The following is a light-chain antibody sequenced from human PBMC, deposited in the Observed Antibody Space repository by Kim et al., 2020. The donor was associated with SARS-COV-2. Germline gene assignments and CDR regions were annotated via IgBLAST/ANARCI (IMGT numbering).Light chain of an antibody. CDR1: QNIYTY. Sequence: SASVGDRVTIPCRASQNIYTYLNWYQQKPGKAPNLLIYHTSKFQSGVPSRFSGSVSGTDFTLTISSLQPEDFATYYCQQSSRTPHTFGQGTKLEI. CDR2: HTS. CDR3: QQSSRTPHT. V-gene: IGKV1-39*01. J-gene: IGKJ2*01.